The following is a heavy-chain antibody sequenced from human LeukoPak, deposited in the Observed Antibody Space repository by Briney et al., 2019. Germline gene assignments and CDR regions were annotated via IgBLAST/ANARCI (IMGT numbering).Heavy chain of an antibody. CDR2: INGSGGST. Sequence: GGSLRLSCAASGFTFSSYAMNWVRQAPGKGLEWVSSINGSGGSTYYADSVKGRFTISRDNSKNTLYLQMNNLRAEDTAVYYCAKGRGIVVVTGPDYWGQGTLVTVSS. CDR1: GFTFSSYA. D-gene: IGHD2-21*02. J-gene: IGHJ4*02. V-gene: IGHV3-23*01. CDR3: AKGRGIVVVTGPDY.